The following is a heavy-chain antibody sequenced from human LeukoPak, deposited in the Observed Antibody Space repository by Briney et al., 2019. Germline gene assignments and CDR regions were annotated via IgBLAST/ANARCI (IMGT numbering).Heavy chain of an antibody. CDR1: GFTFSSYA. Sequence: PGGSLRLSCAASGFTFSSYAMSWVRQAPGKGLEWVSAISGSGGSTYYADSVKGRFTISRDNSKDTLYLQMNSLRAEDTAVYYCAKGYSSGWYYFDSWGQGTLVTVSS. CDR2: ISGSGGST. V-gene: IGHV3-23*01. D-gene: IGHD6-19*01. CDR3: AKGYSSGWYYFDS. J-gene: IGHJ4*02.